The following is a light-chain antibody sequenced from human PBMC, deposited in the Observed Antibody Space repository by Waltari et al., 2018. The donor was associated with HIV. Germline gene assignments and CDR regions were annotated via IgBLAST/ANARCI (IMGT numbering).Light chain of an antibody. V-gene: IGLV2-14*01. CDR2: EVS. CDR3: SSYTSSSTLVV. Sequence: QSALTQPASVSGSPGQSITISCTGTRRDVGGYNYVSWYQQHPGKTPKLMIYEVSNRPSGVSNRFSGAKSGNTASLTISGLQAEDEADYYCSSYTSSSTLVVFGGGTKLTVL. J-gene: IGLJ2*01. CDR1: RRDVGGYNY.